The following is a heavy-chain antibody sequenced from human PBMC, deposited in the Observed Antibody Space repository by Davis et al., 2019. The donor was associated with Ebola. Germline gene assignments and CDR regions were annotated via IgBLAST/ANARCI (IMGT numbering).Heavy chain of an antibody. CDR2: INPNSGDT. D-gene: IGHD2-2*01. V-gene: IGHV1-2*02. CDR1: GYTFTGYY. CDR3: AREIGVAVPGVMKDAFDI. Sequence: ASVKVSCKASGYTFTGYYIHWVRQAPGQGLEWMGWINPNSGDTNYAQKYQGRVTMTRDTSISTGYMELRSLTSDDTAVYYCAREIGVAVPGVMKDAFDIWGQGTVVTVSS. J-gene: IGHJ3*02.